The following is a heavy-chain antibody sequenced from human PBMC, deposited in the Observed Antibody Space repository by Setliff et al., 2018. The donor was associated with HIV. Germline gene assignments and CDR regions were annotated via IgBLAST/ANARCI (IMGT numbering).Heavy chain of an antibody. J-gene: IGHJ5*02. D-gene: IGHD2-2*01. V-gene: IGHV4-31*03. CDR1: GGSISGYY. CDR3: AGGFRDDIVVVSGRPRTWLDP. Sequence: TLSLTCTVSGGSISGYYWSWIRQYPGKGLEWIGYIDYSGSALYNPSLKSRITISRDTSKNQFSLKLSSVTAADTAVYYCAGGFRDDIVVVSGRPRTWLDPWGQGTLVTVSS. CDR2: IDYSGSA.